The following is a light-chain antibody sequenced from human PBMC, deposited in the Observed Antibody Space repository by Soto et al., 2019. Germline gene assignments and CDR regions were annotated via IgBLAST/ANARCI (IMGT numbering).Light chain of an antibody. J-gene: IGKJ2*01. CDR3: QQYGKSSGT. V-gene: IGKV3-20*01. CDR2: GAS. CDR1: QSVSSSY. Sequence: EIVLTQSPGTLSLSPGERATLSCRASQSVSSSYLAWYQQRPGQAPRLLIYGASSRATGIPGRLSGSGSGTHFTLTVSRLEPEDSAVYYCQQYGKSSGTFGQANKLQIK.